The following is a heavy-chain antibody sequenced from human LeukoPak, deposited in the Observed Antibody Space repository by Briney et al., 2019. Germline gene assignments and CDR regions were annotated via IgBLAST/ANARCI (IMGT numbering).Heavy chain of an antibody. D-gene: IGHD5-18*01. CDR1: GFTVSSNY. V-gene: IGHV3-53*01. Sequence: GGSLRLSCAASGFTVSSNYMSWVRQAPGKGLEWVSVIYSGGNTYYADSVKSRFTISRDNSKNTLYLQMNSLRAEDTAVYYCARAPGYSYGYYYYYYMDVWGKGTTVTVSS. CDR3: ARAPGYSYGYYYYYYMDV. J-gene: IGHJ6*03. CDR2: IYSGGNT.